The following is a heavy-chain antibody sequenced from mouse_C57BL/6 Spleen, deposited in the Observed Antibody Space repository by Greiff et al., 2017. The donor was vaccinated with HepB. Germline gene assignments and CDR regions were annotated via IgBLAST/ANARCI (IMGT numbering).Heavy chain of an antibody. J-gene: IGHJ1*03. CDR3: TRGHYGSSYDWYFDV. CDR1: GFTFSSYA. V-gene: IGHV5-9-1*02. CDR2: ISSGGDYI. Sequence: EVQGVESGEGLVKPGGSLKLSCAASGFTFSSYAMSWVRQTPEKRLEWVAYISSGGDYIYYADTVKGRFTISRDNARNTLYLQMSSLKSEDTAMYYCTRGHYGSSYDWYFDVWGTGTTVTVSS. D-gene: IGHD1-1*01.